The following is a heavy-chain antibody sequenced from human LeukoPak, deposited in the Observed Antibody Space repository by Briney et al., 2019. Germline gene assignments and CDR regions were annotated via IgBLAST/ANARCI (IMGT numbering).Heavy chain of an antibody. V-gene: IGHV5-51*01. J-gene: IGHJ4*02. CDR2: IYPGDSDT. CDR1: GYTFTNYW. CDR3: ARQGLHREQGPNDY. Sequence: GESLKISCQGSGYTFTNYWIGWVRQMPGKGLEWMGIIYPGDSDTRYSPSFQGQVTISADKSISTAYLQWSSLKASDTAMYYCARQGLHREQGPNDYWGQGTLVTVSS. D-gene: IGHD1-26*01.